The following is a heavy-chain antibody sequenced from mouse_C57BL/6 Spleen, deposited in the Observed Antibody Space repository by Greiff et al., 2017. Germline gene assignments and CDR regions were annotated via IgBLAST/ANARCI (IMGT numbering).Heavy chain of an antibody. V-gene: IGHV1-50*01. D-gene: IGHD1-1*01. CDR3: ARGPITTVVRWYFDV. Sequence: VQLQQPGAELVKPGASVKLSCKASGYTFTSYWMQWVKQRPGQGLEWIGEIDPSDSYTNYNQKFKGKATLTVDTSSSTAYMQLSSLTSEDSAVYYCARGPITTVVRWYFDVWGTGTTVTVSS. CDR2: IDPSDSYT. J-gene: IGHJ1*03. CDR1: GYTFTSYW.